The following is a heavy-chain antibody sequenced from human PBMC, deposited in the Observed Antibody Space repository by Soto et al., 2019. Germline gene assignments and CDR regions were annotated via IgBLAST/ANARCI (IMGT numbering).Heavy chain of an antibody. D-gene: IGHD2-15*01. CDR1: GYLFTAYS. Sequence: ASVKLACKASGYLFTAYSMHWVRLAPGVGLEWMGVVNPSVGSTKYAQNFQGRVTMTRDTSTTTIYMELSSLRSDDTAIYYCAREENCSGGTCYSEYFHRWGNGNMVTVSP. J-gene: IGHJ1*01. CDR3: AREENCSGGTCYSEYFHR. CDR2: VNPSVGST. V-gene: IGHV1-46*01.